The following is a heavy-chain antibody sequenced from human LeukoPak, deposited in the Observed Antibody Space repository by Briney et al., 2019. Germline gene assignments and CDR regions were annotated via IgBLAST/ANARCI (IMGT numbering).Heavy chain of an antibody. CDR2: INPKSGGT. V-gene: IGHV1-2*02. D-gene: IGHD3-22*01. J-gene: IGHJ4*02. CDR1: GYTFTGYY. Sequence: GASVKVSCKASGYTFTGYYMHWVRQAPGQGLEWMGWINPKSGGTNYAQKFQGRVTMTRDTSISTAYMELSRLRSDDTAVYYCARGPDLGGYYSPLDYWGQGILVTVSS. CDR3: ARGPDLGGYYSPLDY.